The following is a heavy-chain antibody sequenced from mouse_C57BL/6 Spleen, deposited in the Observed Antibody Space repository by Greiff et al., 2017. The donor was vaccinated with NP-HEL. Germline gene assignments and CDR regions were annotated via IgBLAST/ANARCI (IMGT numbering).Heavy chain of an antibody. V-gene: IGHV1-42*01. D-gene: IGHD1-2*01. Sequence: VQLQQSGPELVKPGASVKISCKASGYSFTGYYMNWVKQSPEKSLEWIGEINPSTGGTTYNQKFKAKATLTVDKSSSTADMQLKSLTSEDSAVYYCARERFMSGVWGTGTTVTVSS. CDR1: GYSFTGYY. J-gene: IGHJ1*03. CDR3: ARERFMSGV. CDR2: INPSTGGT.